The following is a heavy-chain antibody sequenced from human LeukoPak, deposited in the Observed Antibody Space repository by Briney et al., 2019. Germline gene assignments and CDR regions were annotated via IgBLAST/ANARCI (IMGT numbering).Heavy chain of an antibody. V-gene: IGHV4-34*01. Sequence: KTSETLSLTCAVYGGSFSGYYWSWIRQPPGKGLEWIGEINHSGSTNYNPSLKSRVTISVDTSKNQFSLKLSSVTAADTAVYYCARGGPSGYAGGVDYWGQGTLVTVSS. J-gene: IGHJ4*02. CDR3: ARGGPSGYAGGVDY. CDR1: GGSFSGYY. CDR2: INHSGST. D-gene: IGHD5-12*01.